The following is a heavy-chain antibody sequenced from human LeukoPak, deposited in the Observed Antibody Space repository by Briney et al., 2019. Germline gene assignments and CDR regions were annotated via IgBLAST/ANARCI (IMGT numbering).Heavy chain of an antibody. D-gene: IGHD6-13*01. Sequence: SETQSLTCAVYGGSFSGYYWSWIRQPPGKGLEWIGYIYYSGSTNYNPSLKSRVTISVDTSKNQFSLKLSSVTAADTAVYYCARAAAGPFDYWGQGTLVTVSS. CDR2: IYYSGST. CDR3: ARAAAGPFDY. CDR1: GGSFSGYY. J-gene: IGHJ4*02. V-gene: IGHV4-59*01.